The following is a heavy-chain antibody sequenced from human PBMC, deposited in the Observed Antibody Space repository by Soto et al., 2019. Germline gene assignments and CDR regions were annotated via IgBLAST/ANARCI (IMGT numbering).Heavy chain of an antibody. Sequence: QLQLQESGPGLVKPSETLSLTYTVSGGSISSSSYYWGWIRQPPGKGLEWIGSIYYSGSTYYNPSLKSRVTISVDTSKNQFSLKLSSVTAADTAVYYCARGYYYYYYYMDVWGKGTTVTVSS. J-gene: IGHJ6*03. CDR3: ARGYYYYYYYMDV. CDR2: IYYSGST. CDR1: GGSISSSSYY. V-gene: IGHV4-39*01.